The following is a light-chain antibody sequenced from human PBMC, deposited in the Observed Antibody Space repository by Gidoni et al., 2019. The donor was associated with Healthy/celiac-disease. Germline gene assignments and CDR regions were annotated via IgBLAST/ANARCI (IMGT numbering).Light chain of an antibody. Sequence: EIVFTQSPATLSLSPGERATLSCRASQSVSSYLAWYQQKPGQAPRLLIYDASNRATGIPARFSGSGSGTDFTLTISSLAPEDFAVYYCQQRSNWPLXFXPGTKVDIK. CDR1: QSVSSY. CDR2: DAS. J-gene: IGKJ3*01. V-gene: IGKV3-11*01. CDR3: QQRSNWPLX.